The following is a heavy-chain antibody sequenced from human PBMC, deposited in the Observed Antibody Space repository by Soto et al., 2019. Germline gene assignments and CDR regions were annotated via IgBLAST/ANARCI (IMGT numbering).Heavy chain of an antibody. Sequence: SETLSLTCTVSGGSISNYFCNWIRQPAGKGLEWIGRIDNSGSTNYNPSLKSRITMPADTSRNQFSLKLNSVTAADTAVYYCARGGQDFCSGTFDYWGQGALVTVSS. CDR2: IDNSGST. D-gene: IGHD3-3*01. V-gene: IGHV4-4*07. J-gene: IGHJ4*02. CDR1: GGSISNYF. CDR3: ARGGQDFCSGTFDY.